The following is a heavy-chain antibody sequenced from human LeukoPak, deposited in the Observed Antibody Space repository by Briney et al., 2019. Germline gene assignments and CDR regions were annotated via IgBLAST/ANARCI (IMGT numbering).Heavy chain of an antibody. CDR3: AKEAPNYYYDSSGYYYFDY. V-gene: IGHV3-9*01. CDR1: GFTFDDYA. J-gene: IGHJ4*02. Sequence: GGSLRFSCAASGFTFDDYAMHWVRQAPGKGLEWVSGISWNSGSIGYADSVKGRFTISRDNAKNSLYLQMNSLRAEDTALYYCAKEAPNYYYDSSGYYYFDYWGQGTLVTVSS. D-gene: IGHD3-22*01. CDR2: ISWNSGSI.